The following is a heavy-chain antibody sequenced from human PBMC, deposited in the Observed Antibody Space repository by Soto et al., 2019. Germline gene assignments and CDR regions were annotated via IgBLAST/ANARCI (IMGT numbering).Heavy chain of an antibody. CDR3: ARDTYDILTAYSGSWYFDL. V-gene: IGHV1-18*01. Sequence: QVQLAQSGAEVKKPGASVKVSCKASGYSFSTYGISWARQAPGQGLEWMGWISAYNGNTKYAQKFQGRVTMTTDTSTSTAYMELRSLRSDDTAVYYCARDTYDILTAYSGSWYFDLWGRGTLVTVSS. CDR2: ISAYNGNT. D-gene: IGHD3-9*01. J-gene: IGHJ2*01. CDR1: GYSFSTYG.